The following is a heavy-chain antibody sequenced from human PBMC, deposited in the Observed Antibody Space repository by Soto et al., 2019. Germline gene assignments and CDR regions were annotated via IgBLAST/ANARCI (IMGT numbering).Heavy chain of an antibody. Sequence: EVQLVESGGGLVQPGRSLRLSCAASGFTFDDYAMHWVRQAPGKGLEWVSGISWNSGSIGYADSVKGRFTISRDNAKNSLYLQMNSLRAEDTALYYCAKASDYERPYFDYWGQGTLVTVSS. CDR2: ISWNSGSI. D-gene: IGHD5-12*01. CDR3: AKASDYERPYFDY. J-gene: IGHJ4*02. V-gene: IGHV3-9*01. CDR1: GFTFDDYA.